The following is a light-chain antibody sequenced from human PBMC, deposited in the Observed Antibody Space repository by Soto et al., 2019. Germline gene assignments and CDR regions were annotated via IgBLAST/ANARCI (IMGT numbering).Light chain of an antibody. CDR1: SSDVGAYDY. V-gene: IGLV2-14*01. J-gene: IGLJ1*01. Sequence: QSVLTQPASVSGSPGQSITISCTGSSSDVGAYDYVSWYQQHPGKAPKLLIYDVTNRPSGVSNRFSGSKSGNTASLTISGLQAEDEADYYCSSDTSSSPFVFGTGTKLTVL. CDR2: DVT. CDR3: SSDTSSSPFV.